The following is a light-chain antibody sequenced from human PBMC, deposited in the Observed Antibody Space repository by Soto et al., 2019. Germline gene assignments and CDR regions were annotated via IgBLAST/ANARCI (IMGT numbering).Light chain of an antibody. Sequence: QSVLTQPPSASGSPGQSVTISCTGTSSDVGGYDYVSWYQQHPGKAPKLMIYEVTIRPSGVPDRFSGSKSGNTASLTVSGLQAEDEADYHCSSYGGNDWVFGGGTKLTVL. J-gene: IGLJ3*02. CDR2: EVT. CDR3: SSYGGNDWV. CDR1: SSDVGGYDY. V-gene: IGLV2-8*01.